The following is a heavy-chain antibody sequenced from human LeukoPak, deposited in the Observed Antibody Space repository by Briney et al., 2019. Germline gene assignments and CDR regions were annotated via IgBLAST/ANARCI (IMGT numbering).Heavy chain of an antibody. V-gene: IGHV4-4*07. J-gene: IGHJ4*02. Sequence: SETLSLTCTVSGESINSFYWSWIRQPAGKGLEWIGRIYSSGSTNYNPSLKSRVTMSVDTSKNQFSLKLSSVTAADTAVYYCERDVVAAAGSFDYWGQGTQVTVSS. CDR3: ERDVVAAAGSFDY. D-gene: IGHD6-13*01. CDR2: IYSSGST. CDR1: GESINSFY.